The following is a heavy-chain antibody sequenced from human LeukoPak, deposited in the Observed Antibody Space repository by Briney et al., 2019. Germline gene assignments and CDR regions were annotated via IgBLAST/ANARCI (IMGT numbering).Heavy chain of an antibody. D-gene: IGHD4-11*01. V-gene: IGHV4-59*01. CDR1: GGSISSYY. Sequence: RSSETLSLTCTVWGGSISSYYWSWLRQPPGKGLEWIGYIYYSGSTNYNPSLKSRVTISVDTSKNQFSLKLSSVTAADTAVYYCARGGPTVTLFDYWGQGTLVTVSS. CDR3: ARGGPTVTLFDY. J-gene: IGHJ4*02. CDR2: IYYSGST.